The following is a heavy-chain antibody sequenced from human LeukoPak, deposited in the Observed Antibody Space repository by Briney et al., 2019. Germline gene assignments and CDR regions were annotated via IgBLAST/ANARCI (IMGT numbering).Heavy chain of an antibody. J-gene: IGHJ4*02. D-gene: IGHD3-3*01. Sequence: ASVKVSCKASGYTFTGYYMHWVRQAPGQGLGWRGWINPNSGGTNYAQKFQGRVTMTRDTSISTAYMELSRLRSDDTAVYYCARDRHILGVVDGLCYWGQGTLVTVSS. CDR3: ARDRHILGVVDGLCY. V-gene: IGHV1-2*02. CDR1: GYTFTGYY. CDR2: INPNSGGT.